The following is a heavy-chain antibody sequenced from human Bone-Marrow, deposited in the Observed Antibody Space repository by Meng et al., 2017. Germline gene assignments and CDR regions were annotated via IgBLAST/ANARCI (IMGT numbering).Heavy chain of an antibody. CDR3: ANWNDGLLNY. D-gene: IGHD1-1*01. J-gene: IGHJ4*02. CDR2: INPNSGGT. V-gene: IGHV1-2*06. Sequence: QGQLVQVGAEVKKHGASVKVSCKASGYTFNGYYMHWVRQAPGQGLEWMGRINPNSGGTNYAQKFQGRVTMTRDTSISTAYMELSRLRSDDTTVYYCANWNDGLLNYWGQGTLVTVSS. CDR1: GYTFNGYY.